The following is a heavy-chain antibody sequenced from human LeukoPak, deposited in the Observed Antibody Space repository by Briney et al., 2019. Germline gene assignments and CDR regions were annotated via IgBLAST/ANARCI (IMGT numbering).Heavy chain of an antibody. CDR3: ATYSSLNRREFQF. J-gene: IGHJ1*01. Sequence: GSLRLSFEGSGFPLSKFLMGWVRPAPGKGPQWVANIKTDGSEKYYVDSVKGRFTISRDNAKNSLYLQMNSLRAEDTAVYYCATYSSLNRREFQFWGQGTLLTVSS. CDR1: GFPLSKFL. D-gene: IGHD3-22*01. V-gene: IGHV3-7*01. CDR2: IKTDGSEK.